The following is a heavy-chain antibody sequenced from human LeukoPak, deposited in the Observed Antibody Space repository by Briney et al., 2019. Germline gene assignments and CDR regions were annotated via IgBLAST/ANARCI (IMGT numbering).Heavy chain of an antibody. J-gene: IGHJ4*02. CDR2: ISGSGGST. CDR3: AKGYYDYVWGSYYFDY. D-gene: IGHD3-16*01. V-gene: IGHV3-23*01. CDR1: GFTFNIYS. Sequence: GGSLRLSCEASGFTFNIYSMNWVRQVPGKGLEWVSAISGSGGSTYYADSVKGRFTISRDNSRDTLYLQMNSLRAEDTAVYYCAKGYYDYVWGSYYFDYWGQGTLVTVSS.